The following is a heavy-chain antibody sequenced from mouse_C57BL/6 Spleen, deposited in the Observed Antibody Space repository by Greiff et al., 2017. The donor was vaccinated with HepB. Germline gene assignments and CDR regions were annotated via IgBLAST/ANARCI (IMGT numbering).Heavy chain of an antibody. Sequence: EVQVVESGGGLVQPGGSLKLSCAASGFTFSDYGMAWVRQAPRKGPEWVAFISNLAYSIYYADTVTGRFTISRENAKNTLYLEMSSLRSEDTAMYYCARPHYDYYYFDYWGQGTTLTVSS. D-gene: IGHD2-4*01. CDR3: ARPHYDYYYFDY. CDR1: GFTFSDYG. CDR2: ISNLAYSI. J-gene: IGHJ2*01. V-gene: IGHV5-15*01.